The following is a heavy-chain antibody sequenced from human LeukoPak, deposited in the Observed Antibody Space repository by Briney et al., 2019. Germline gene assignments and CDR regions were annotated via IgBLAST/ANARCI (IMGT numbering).Heavy chain of an antibody. CDR3: ARRVVSGQLGNHFDY. D-gene: IGHD6-13*01. Sequence: SETLSLTCTVSGGSISSSSYYWGWIRQPPGKGLEWIGSVFYSGSTYYNPSLKSRVTISVDTSKNQFSLKLSSVTAADTAVYYCARRVVSGQLGNHFDYWGQGTLVTVSS. CDR2: VFYSGST. J-gene: IGHJ4*02. V-gene: IGHV4-39*01. CDR1: GGSISSSSYY.